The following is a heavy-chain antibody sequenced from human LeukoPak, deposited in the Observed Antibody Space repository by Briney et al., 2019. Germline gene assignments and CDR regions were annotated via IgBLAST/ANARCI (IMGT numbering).Heavy chain of an antibody. D-gene: IGHD6-13*01. CDR3: EDSPGYSSSWPRIFDY. CDR2: ISGSGGST. Sequence: GGSLRLSCAASGFTFSSYAMSWVRQAPGKGLEWVSAISGSGGSTYYADSVKGRFTISRDNSKNTLYLQMNSLRAEDTAVYYCEDSPGYSSSWPRIFDYWGQGTLVTVSS. J-gene: IGHJ4*02. CDR1: GFTFSSYA. V-gene: IGHV3-23*01.